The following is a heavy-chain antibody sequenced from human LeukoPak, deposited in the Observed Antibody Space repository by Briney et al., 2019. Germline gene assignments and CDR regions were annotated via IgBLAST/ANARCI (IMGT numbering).Heavy chain of an antibody. Sequence: SETLSLTCTVSGGSISGTTYYWGWIRQPSGKGLDWIGGMSYSGSTHYNPSLKSRVAISVDTSKNQLSLNLNSVTAADTAVYYCARIRATGLPDYWGQGTLLTVSS. J-gene: IGHJ4*02. V-gene: IGHV4-39*01. CDR1: GGSISGTTYY. D-gene: IGHD1-1*01. CDR2: MSYSGST. CDR3: ARIRATGLPDY.